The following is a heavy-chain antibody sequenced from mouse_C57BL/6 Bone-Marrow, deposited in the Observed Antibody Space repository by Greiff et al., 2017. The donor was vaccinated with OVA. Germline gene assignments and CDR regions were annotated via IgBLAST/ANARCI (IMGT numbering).Heavy chain of an antibody. D-gene: IGHD1-1*01. J-gene: IGHJ1*03. CDR2: IYPRSGNT. V-gene: IGHV1-81*01. CDR3: ARTDYGRSYGYCDV. CDR1: GYTFTSYG. Sequence: VKLQESGAELARPGASVKLSCKASGYTFTSYGISWVKQRTGQGLEWIGAIYPRSGNTYYNEKFKGKATLTADQSSSTAYMELRSLTSEDAAVYLCARTDYGRSYGYCDVWGTGTTVTVSS.